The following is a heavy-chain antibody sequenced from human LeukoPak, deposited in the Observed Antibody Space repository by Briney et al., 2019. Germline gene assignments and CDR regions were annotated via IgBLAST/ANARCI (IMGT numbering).Heavy chain of an antibody. CDR3: ARGPLRRRSGGGNWFDP. CDR1: GYTFTSYD. Sequence: ASVKVSCKASGYTFTSYDINWVRQATGQGLEWMGWMNPNSGNTGYAQNFQGRVTMTRNTSINTAYMELSSLRTEETAVYYCARGPLRRRSGGGNWFDPWGQGTLVTVSS. D-gene: IGHD2-15*01. J-gene: IGHJ5*02. CDR2: MNPNSGNT. V-gene: IGHV1-8*01.